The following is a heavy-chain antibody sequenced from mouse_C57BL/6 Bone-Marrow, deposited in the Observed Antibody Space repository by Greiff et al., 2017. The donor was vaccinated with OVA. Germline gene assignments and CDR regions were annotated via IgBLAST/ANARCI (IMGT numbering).Heavy chain of an antibody. CDR2: LSYDGSN. V-gene: IGHV3-6*01. CDR3: ARGSSYAMDY. J-gene: IGHJ4*01. Sequence: DVKLQESGPGLVKPSQSLSLTCSVTGYSITSGYYWNWIRQFPGNKLEWMGYLSYDGSNNYNPSLKNRISITRDTSKNQFFLKLNSVTTEDTATYYCARGSSYAMDYWGQGTSVTVSS. D-gene: IGHD1-1*01. CDR1: GYSITSGYY.